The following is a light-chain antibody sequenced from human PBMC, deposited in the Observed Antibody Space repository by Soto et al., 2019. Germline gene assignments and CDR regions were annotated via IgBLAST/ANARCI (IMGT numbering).Light chain of an antibody. Sequence: DIVLTQSPGTLSLSPGERATLSCRASQSVSSNHLAWYQQKPGQAPRLLIYGGSNRATGIPVRFSGSGSGTDFTLTISSLEPEDFAVYYCQQRSTWPPFSFGPGTKVDIK. CDR3: QQRSTWPPFS. V-gene: IGKV3D-20*02. CDR2: GGS. CDR1: QSVSSN. J-gene: IGKJ3*01.